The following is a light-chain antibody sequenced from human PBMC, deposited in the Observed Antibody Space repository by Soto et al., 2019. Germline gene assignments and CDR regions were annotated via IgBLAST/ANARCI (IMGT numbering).Light chain of an antibody. J-gene: IGLJ3*02. CDR3: SSYTSSRTRV. V-gene: IGLV2-14*01. CDR2: DVT. Sequence: QSALTQPASVSGSPGQSITISCTGTSSDVGSYNYVSWYQQHPGKAPKIMIYDVTKRPSGVSNRFSGSKSGNTASLTISGLQAEDEADYYCSSYTSSRTRVFGGGTKVTVL. CDR1: SSDVGSYNY.